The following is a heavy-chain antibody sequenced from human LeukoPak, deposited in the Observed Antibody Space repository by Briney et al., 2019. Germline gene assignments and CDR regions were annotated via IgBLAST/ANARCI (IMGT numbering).Heavy chain of an antibody. J-gene: IGHJ6*03. CDR1: GFTFSSYN. D-gene: IGHD1-26*01. Sequence: GGSLRLSCVASGFTFSSYNMNWVRQAPGKAMEWVSSITSSGTYTFYADSVKGRFTISRDNAKNSLYLQMDSLGPEDTAVYYCARDPYSGNYGTYYYYYMDVWGKGTTVTISS. CDR3: ARDPYSGNYGTYYYYYMDV. CDR2: ITSSGTYT. V-gene: IGHV3-21*01.